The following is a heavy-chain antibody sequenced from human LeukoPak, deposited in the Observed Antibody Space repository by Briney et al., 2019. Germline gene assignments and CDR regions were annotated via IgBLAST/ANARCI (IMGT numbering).Heavy chain of an antibody. V-gene: IGHV1-18*04. Sequence: AAVKVSCKASGYTFTSYGISGVRQAPGQGLEGMGWISAYNGNTNYAQKLQGRVTMNTDTPTSTAYMELRSLRSDDTAVYYCAREGGWFGELLTTIDYWGQGTLVTVSS. CDR1: GYTFTSYG. CDR3: AREGGWFGELLTTIDY. J-gene: IGHJ4*02. D-gene: IGHD3-10*01. CDR2: ISAYNGNT.